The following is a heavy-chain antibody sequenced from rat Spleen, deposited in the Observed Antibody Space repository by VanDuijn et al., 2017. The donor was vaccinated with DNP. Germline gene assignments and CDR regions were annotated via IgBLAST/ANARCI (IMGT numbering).Heavy chain of an antibody. D-gene: IGHD1-11*01. CDR3: ARDLLRWRRGFAY. Sequence: QVQLKESGPGLVQPSQTLSLTCTVSGFSLTSYNVHWVRQPPGKGLEWMGVIWKHGATRYDSTLKSRLTITKDTSKSQVFLKMNSLQTEDTATYYCARDLLRWRRGFAYWGQGTLVTVSS. V-gene: IGHV2-41*01. CDR1: GFSLTSYN. CDR2: IWKHGAT. J-gene: IGHJ3*01.